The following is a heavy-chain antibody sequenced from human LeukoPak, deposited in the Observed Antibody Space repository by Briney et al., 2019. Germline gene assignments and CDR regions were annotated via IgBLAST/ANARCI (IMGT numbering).Heavy chain of an antibody. CDR1: GGSISSSSYY. CDR3: ARHEVGYSSSWLYNWFDP. CDR2: IYYSGST. Sequence: SETLSLTCTVSGGSISSSSYYWGWNRQPPGKGLEWIGSIYYSGSTYYNPSLKSRVTISVDTSKNQFSLKLSPVTAADTAVYYCARHEVGYSSSWLYNWFDPWGQGTLVTVSS. J-gene: IGHJ5*02. D-gene: IGHD6-13*01. V-gene: IGHV4-39*01.